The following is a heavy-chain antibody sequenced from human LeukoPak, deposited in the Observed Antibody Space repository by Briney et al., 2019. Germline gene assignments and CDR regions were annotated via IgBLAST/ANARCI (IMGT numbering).Heavy chain of an antibody. CDR1: GFTFSTYA. J-gene: IGHJ6*03. CDR2: ISYDGSSK. V-gene: IGHV3-30*04. D-gene: IGHD2-15*01. CDR3: AREGLCSGGSCYPYYYYYYYMDV. Sequence: GGSLRLSCAASGFTFSTYAMHWVRQAPGKGLEWVAVISYDGSSKYYADSVKGRFTISRDNSKNSLYLQMNSLRAEDTALYYCAREGLCSGGSCYPYYYYYYYMDVWGKGTTVTVSS.